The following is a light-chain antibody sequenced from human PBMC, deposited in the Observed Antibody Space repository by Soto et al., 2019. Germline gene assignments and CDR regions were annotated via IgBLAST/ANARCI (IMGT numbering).Light chain of an antibody. J-gene: IGKJ1*01. CDR3: MQSIQLPWT. Sequence: DLVMTQTPLSLSVTPGKPASISCKSSQSLLHSNEKTYVYWYLQRPGQPPQLLIYDISTRLSGVPDRFSGSGSGTDFTLKISRVEAEDVGIYYCMQSIQLPWTFGQGTKVDIK. CDR2: DIS. CDR1: QSLLHSNEKTY. V-gene: IGKV2D-29*01.